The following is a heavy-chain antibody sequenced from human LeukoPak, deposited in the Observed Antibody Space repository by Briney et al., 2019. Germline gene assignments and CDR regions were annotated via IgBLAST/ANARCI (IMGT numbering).Heavy chain of an antibody. J-gene: IGHJ4*02. V-gene: IGHV3-23*01. CDR2: ISGSGGST. D-gene: IGHD3-22*01. CDR1: GFTFSSYA. CDR3: AKDIPDYDSSGYYRNY. Sequence: GGSLRLSCAASGFTFSSYAMSWVRQAPGKGLEWVSAISGSGGSTYYADSVKGRFTISRDNSENTLYLQMNSLRAEDTAVYYCAKDIPDYDSSGYYRNYWGQGTLVTVSS.